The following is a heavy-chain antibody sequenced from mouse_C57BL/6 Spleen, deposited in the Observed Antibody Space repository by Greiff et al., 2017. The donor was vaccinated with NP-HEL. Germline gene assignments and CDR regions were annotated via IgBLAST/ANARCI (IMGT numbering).Heavy chain of an antibody. V-gene: IGHV1-42*01. J-gene: IGHJ3*01. CDR2: INPSTGGT. CDR1: GYSFTGYY. D-gene: IGHD2-4*01. Sequence: VQLQQSGPELVKPGASVKISCKASGYSFTGYYMNWVKQSPEKSLEWIGEINPSTGGTTYNQKFKAKATLTVDKSSSTAYMQLKSLTSEDSAVYYCARKRDFYDYDAWFVYWGQGTLVTVSA. CDR3: ARKRDFYDYDAWFVY.